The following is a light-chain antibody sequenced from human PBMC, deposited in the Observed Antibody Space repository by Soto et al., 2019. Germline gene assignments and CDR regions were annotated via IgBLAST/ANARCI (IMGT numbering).Light chain of an antibody. CDR2: KAS. CDR3: QQYNSYSRT. J-gene: IGKJ1*01. V-gene: IGKV1-5*03. CDR1: QSISSW. Sequence: DIQLTQSPSPLSASVGDRVTITCRASQSISSWLAWYQQKPGKAPKLLIYKASSLESGVPSRFSGSGSGTEFTLTISSLHPDDFGTYFCQQYNSYSRTFGQGPKVEIK.